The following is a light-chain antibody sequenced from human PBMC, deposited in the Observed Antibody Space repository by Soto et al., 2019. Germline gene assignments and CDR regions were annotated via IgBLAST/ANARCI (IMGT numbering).Light chain of an antibody. V-gene: IGKV1-5*03. CDR3: QQYNSWT. J-gene: IGKJ1*01. CDR2: RAS. Sequence: DIQMTQSPSTLSASVGDRVTITCRASQSISSWLAWYQQKPGKAPKLLIYRASSLESGVPSRFSGSGSGTEFTLTISSLQPDYFATYYCQQYNSWTFGQGTKVEIK. CDR1: QSISSW.